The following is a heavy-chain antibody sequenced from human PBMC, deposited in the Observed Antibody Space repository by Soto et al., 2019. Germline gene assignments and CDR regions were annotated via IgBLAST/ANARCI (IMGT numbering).Heavy chain of an antibody. CDR2: INPSGGST. J-gene: IGHJ5*02. V-gene: IGHV1-46*03. D-gene: IGHD3-10*01. CDR3: ARGYYGSGSYGILSHWFDP. Sequence: ASVKVSCKASGYTFTSYYMHWVRQAPGQGLEWMGIINPSGGSTSYAQKFQGRVTMTRVTSTSTVYMELSSLRSEDTAVYYCARGYYGSGSYGILSHWFDPWGQGTLVTVSS. CDR1: GYTFTSYY.